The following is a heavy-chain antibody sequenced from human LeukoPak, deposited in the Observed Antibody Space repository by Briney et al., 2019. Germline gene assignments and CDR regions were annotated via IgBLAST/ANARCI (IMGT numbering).Heavy chain of an antibody. D-gene: IGHD3-22*01. CDR1: GGSISNYY. CDR3: ARGVTMIVVVIHDAFDI. CDR2: IYYSGST. Sequence: SETLSLTCTVSGGSISNYYWNWIRQPPGKGLEWIGSIYYSGSTYYNPSFKSRVTISVDTSKNQFSLKLSSVTAADTAVYYCARGVTMIVVVIHDAFDIWGQGTMVTVSS. J-gene: IGHJ3*02. V-gene: IGHV4-39*01.